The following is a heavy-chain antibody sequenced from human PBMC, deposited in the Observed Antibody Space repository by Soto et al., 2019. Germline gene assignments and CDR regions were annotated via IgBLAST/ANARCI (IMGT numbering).Heavy chain of an antibody. J-gene: IGHJ4*02. CDR1: GFAFNKFG. Sequence: QVQLVESGGGVVQPGTSWRLSCEASGFAFNKFGMHWVRQAPGKGLEGVAFIAYDGSYQYYADSVQGRLTITRDNSMNTLNMQLNSLRREDTAVYSCSKGGEVGGVLGDHWGQGTLVTVSS. CDR3: SKGGEVGGVLGDH. D-gene: IGHD1-26*01. CDR2: IAYDGSYQ. V-gene: IGHV3-30*18.